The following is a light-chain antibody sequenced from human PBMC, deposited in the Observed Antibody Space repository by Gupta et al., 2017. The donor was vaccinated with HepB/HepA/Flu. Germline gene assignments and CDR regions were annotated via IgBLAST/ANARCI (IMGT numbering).Light chain of an antibody. V-gene: IGLV3-21*03. J-gene: IGLJ2*01. Sequence: SYVLTQPPSLSLAPGRTARITCGGNNIGSKSVHWYQQKPCQAPVLVVYDKSARPPGSPDRFTGSNSGNTATLTLRRGEAGDEDDYYCQVGDSCRVVFGGGTKLTVL. CDR2: DKS. CDR3: QVGDSCRVV. CDR1: NIGSKS.